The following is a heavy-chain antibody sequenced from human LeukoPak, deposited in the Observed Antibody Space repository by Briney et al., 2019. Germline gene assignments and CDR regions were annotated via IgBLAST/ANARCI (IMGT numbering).Heavy chain of an antibody. V-gene: IGHV4-34*01. Sequence: SETLSLTCAVYRGSFSGYYWSWIRQPPGKGLEWIGEIHHSGSTNYNPSLKSRVTISVDASKNQFSLKLSSVTAADTAVYYCATPSYDYVWGSYRYGDYWGQGTLVTVSS. CDR2: IHHSGST. J-gene: IGHJ4*02. D-gene: IGHD3-16*02. CDR1: RGSFSGYY. CDR3: ATPSYDYVWGSYRYGDY.